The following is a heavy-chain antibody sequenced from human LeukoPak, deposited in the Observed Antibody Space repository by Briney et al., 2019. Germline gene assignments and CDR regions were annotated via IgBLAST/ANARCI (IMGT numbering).Heavy chain of an antibody. CDR1: GFTFDAYA. J-gene: IGHJ4*02. Sequence: SGGSLRLSCAASGFTFDAYAMHWVRQAPGKGLEWVSGISWNGGGMGYAVSVKGRFTISRDNAKNTLYLQMNSLRAEDTAVYYCANPITAASFLVPVDYWGQGTLVTVSS. CDR2: ISWNGGGM. D-gene: IGHD6-13*01. V-gene: IGHV3-9*01. CDR3: ANPITAASFLVPVDY.